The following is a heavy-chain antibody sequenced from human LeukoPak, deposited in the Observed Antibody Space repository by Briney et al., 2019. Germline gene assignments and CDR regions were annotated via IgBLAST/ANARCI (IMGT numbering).Heavy chain of an antibody. CDR2: IYHSGST. V-gene: IGHV4-30-2*01. CDR1: GGSISSGGYS. Sequence: SETLSLTCAVSGGSISSGGYSWSWIRQPPGKGLEWIGYIYHSGSTYYNPSLKSRVTISVDRSKNQFSLKLSSVTAADTAVYYCARTELERRGLSIWGQGTMVTVSS. D-gene: IGHD1-1*01. CDR3: ARTELERRGLSI. J-gene: IGHJ3*02.